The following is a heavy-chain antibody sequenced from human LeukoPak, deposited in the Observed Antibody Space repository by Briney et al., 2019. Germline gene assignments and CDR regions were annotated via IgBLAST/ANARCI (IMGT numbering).Heavy chain of an antibody. CDR2: IKSKTDGRTS. CDR3: TTPTVAGKEDAFDI. D-gene: IGHD6-19*01. J-gene: IGHJ3*02. Sequence: GGSLRLSCAASGFTFRNSWMSWVRQAPGKGLEWVCRIKSKTDGRTSDYAAPLKGRSIISSDDSKNALYVQMNSLKAEDTDVYYCTTPTVAGKEDAFDIWGQGTMVTVSS. CDR1: GFTFRNSW. V-gene: IGHV3-15*01.